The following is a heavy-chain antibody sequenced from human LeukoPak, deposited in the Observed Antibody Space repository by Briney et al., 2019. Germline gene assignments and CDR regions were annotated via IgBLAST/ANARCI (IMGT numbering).Heavy chain of an antibody. CDR1: GFTFSSYA. D-gene: IGHD4-17*01. Sequence: GGSLRLSCAASGFTFSSYAMSWVRQAPGKGLEWVSAISGSGGSTYYADSVKGRFTISRDNSKNTLCLQMNSLRAEDTAVYYCAKADYGDFFYYGMDVWGQGTTVTVSS. J-gene: IGHJ6*02. CDR2: ISGSGGST. CDR3: AKADYGDFFYYGMDV. V-gene: IGHV3-23*01.